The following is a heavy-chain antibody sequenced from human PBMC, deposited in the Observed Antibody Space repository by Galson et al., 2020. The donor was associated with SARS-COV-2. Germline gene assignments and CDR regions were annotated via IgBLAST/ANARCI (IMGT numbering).Heavy chain of an antibody. CDR1: GFKFNTFG. CDR3: ARDRYCSVTTCYNWFDP. Sequence: GGSLRLSCEASGFKFNTFGMQWVRQAPGKGLEWVAFISLDGNNDYYADSVKGRFTVSRDNSQNTLYLQMNSLRVEDTAVYYCARDRYCSVTTCYNWFDPWGQGTLVTVSS. J-gene: IGHJ5*02. V-gene: IGHV3-33*05. D-gene: IGHD2-2*01. CDR2: ISLDGNND.